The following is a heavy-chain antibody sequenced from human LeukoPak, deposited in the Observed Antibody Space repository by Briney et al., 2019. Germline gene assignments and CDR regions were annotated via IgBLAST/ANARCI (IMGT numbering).Heavy chain of an antibody. V-gene: IGHV1-69*04. J-gene: IGHJ4*02. CDR3: ARWASIIYDSNWYAPLDY. CDR2: LIPNLGTA. CDR1: GGTFSSNE. Sequence: GASVKVSCKASGGTFSSNEISWVRQAPGQGLEWMGRLIPNLGTANYAQSFQGRVTITADKSTSTAYMELSSLRSEDTAVYFCARWASIIYDSNWYAPLDYWGQGTLVTVSS. D-gene: IGHD6-13*01.